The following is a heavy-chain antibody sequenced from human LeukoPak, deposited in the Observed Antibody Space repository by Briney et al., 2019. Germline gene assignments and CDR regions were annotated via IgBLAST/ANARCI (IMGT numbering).Heavy chain of an antibody. CDR3: AKVVWRGSMGPEYFQH. J-gene: IGHJ1*01. D-gene: IGHD1-26*01. V-gene: IGHV3-7*03. Sequence: PGGSLRLSCAASGFIFSNAWMSWVRQAPGKGLEWVANMKPDGSEEFYVDSVKGRFTISRDNAKKSLYLQMNSLRAEDTALYYCAKVVWRGSMGPEYFQHWGQGTLVTVSS. CDR1: GFIFSNAW. CDR2: MKPDGSEE.